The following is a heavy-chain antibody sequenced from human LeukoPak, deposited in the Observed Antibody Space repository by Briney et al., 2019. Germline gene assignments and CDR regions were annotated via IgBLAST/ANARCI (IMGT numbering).Heavy chain of an antibody. V-gene: IGHV4-31*03. Sequence: SQTLSLTCTVSGGSISSGGYYWSWIRQHPGKGLEWIGYIYYSGSAYYNPSLKSRVTISVDTSKNQFSLKLSSVTAADTAVYYCARDQHSSLDPWGQGTLVTVSS. CDR3: ARDQHSSLDP. D-gene: IGHD6-13*01. CDR2: IYYSGSA. CDR1: GGSISSGGYY. J-gene: IGHJ5*02.